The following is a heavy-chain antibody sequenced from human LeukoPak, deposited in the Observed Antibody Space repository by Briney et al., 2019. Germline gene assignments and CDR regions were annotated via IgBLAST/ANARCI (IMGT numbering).Heavy chain of an antibody. CDR3: ARGEYQLPDY. CDR2: ISTYNGDT. D-gene: IGHD2-2*01. CDR1: GYTFSSYG. J-gene: IGHJ4*02. V-gene: IGHV1-18*01. Sequence: ASVKVSCKASGYTFSSYGITWVRQAPGQGLEWMGWISTYNGDTNYAQNLQGRVTMTTDTSTSTAYMELRSLRSDDTAVYYCARGEYQLPDYWGQGTLVTVSS.